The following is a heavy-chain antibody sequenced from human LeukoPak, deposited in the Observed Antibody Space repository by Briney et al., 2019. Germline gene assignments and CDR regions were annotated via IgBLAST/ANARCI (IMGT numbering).Heavy chain of an antibody. CDR3: AKDRPSRYCSGGSCSYDAFDI. CDR1: GFTFSAFG. CDR2: ITNSGGST. J-gene: IGHJ3*02. V-gene: IGHV3-23*01. D-gene: IGHD2-15*01. Sequence: GGSLRLSCAASGFTFSAFGMNWVRQAPGKGLEWVSTITNSGGSTYYVDSVKGRFTISRDNSKNTLYLQMNSLRAEDTAVYYCAKDRPSRYCSGGSCSYDAFDIWGQGTMVTVSS.